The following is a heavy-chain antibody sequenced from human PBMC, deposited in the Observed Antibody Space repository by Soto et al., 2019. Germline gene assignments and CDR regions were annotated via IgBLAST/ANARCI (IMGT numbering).Heavy chain of an antibody. CDR3: AGQAIFGVIIIAFDI. V-gene: IGHV5-10-1*01. J-gene: IGHJ3*02. Sequence: GESLKISCKGSGYSFAGYWITWVRQKPGKGLEWMGRIDPSDSQTYYSPSFRGHVTISATKSITTVFLQWSSLRASDTAMYYCAGQAIFGVIIIAFDIWGQGTMVTVSS. CDR2: IDPSDSQT. D-gene: IGHD3-3*01. CDR1: GYSFAGYW.